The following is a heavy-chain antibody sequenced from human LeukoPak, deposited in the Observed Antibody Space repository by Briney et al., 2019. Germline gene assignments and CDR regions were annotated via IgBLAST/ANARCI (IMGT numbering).Heavy chain of an antibody. CDR2: IYYSGST. J-gene: IGHJ4*02. D-gene: IGHD6-19*01. CDR1: GGSFSGYY. V-gene: IGHV4-59*01. CDR3: ARAFRRAVAGYFDY. Sequence: SETLSLTCAVYGGSFSGYYWSWIRQPPGKGLEWIGYIYYSGSTNYNPSLKSRVTISVDTSKNQFSLKLSSVTAAGTAVYYCARAFRRAVAGYFDYWGQGTLVTVSS.